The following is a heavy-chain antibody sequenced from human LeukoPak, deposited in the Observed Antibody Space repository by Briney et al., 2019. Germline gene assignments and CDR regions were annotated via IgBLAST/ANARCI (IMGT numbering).Heavy chain of an antibody. V-gene: IGHV3-23*01. D-gene: IGHD3-10*01. J-gene: IGHJ6*02. CDR2: ISGSGGST. CDR3: AKGGMVTMVRGVSHYYYYGMDV. Sequence: GGSPRLSCAASGFIFSSHWMSWVRQAPGKGLEWVSAISGSGGSTYYADSVKGRFTISRDNSKNTLYLQMNSLRAEDTAVYYCAKGGMVTMVRGVSHYYYYGMDVWGQGTTVTVSS. CDR1: GFIFSSHW.